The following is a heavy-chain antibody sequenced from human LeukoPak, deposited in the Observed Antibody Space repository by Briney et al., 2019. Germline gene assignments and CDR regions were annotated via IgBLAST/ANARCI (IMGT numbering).Heavy chain of an antibody. V-gene: IGHV3-23*01. CDR1: RFTFNTYW. Sequence: GGSLRLSCAASRFTFNTYWMHWVRLAPGKGLEWVSSIFPSGGEIHCADSVRGRFTISRDNSKSTLSLQMNSLRAEDTAIYYCATYRQVLLPFESWGQGTLVTVSS. J-gene: IGHJ4*02. D-gene: IGHD2-8*02. CDR3: ATYRQVLLPFES. CDR2: IFPSGGEI.